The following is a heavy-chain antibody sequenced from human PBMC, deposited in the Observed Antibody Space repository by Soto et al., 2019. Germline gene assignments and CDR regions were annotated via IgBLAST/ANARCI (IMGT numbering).Heavy chain of an antibody. Sequence: GESLKISCAPSGFTFSGYAMTWVRQAPGKGLQWVSSISGSGGGTYYGDSVKGRFTISRDNSKNTLFLQMNSLRAEDTAVYYCAKIGPGSNTDFWGQGTLVTVSS. D-gene: IGHD2-2*01. CDR1: GFTFSGYA. CDR3: AKIGPGSNTDF. V-gene: IGHV3-23*01. CDR2: ISGSGGGT. J-gene: IGHJ4*02.